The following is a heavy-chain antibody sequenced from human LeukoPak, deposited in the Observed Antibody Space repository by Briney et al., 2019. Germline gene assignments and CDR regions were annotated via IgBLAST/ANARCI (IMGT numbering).Heavy chain of an antibody. J-gene: IGHJ4*02. V-gene: IGHV3-9*01. D-gene: IGHD3-16*01. CDR1: GFTFDDYG. CDR2: ISWNSGSI. Sequence: GRSLRLSCAASGFTFDDYGMHWVRQAPGKGLEWVSGISWNSGSIGYADSVEGRFTISRDNAKNSLYLQMNSLRAEDTALYYCAKAPRGNDDYFDYWGQGTLVTVSS. CDR3: AKAPRGNDDYFDY.